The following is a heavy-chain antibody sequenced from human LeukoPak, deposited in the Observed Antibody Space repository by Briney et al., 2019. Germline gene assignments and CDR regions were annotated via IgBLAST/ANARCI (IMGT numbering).Heavy chain of an antibody. CDR2: ISSLSGTI. CDR1: GFTFGSCS. Sequence: GGSLRLSCAASGFTFGSCSVNWVRQAPGKGLEWVSYISSLSGTIYYADSVKGRFIISRDNAQNSLFLQMNSLRAEDTAVYYCVRDQGGAVSYWGQGTLVTVSS. D-gene: IGHD3-16*01. J-gene: IGHJ4*02. CDR3: VRDQGGAVSY. V-gene: IGHV3-48*01.